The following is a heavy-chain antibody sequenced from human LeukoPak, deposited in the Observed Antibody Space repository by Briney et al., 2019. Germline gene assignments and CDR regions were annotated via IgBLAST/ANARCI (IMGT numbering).Heavy chain of an antibody. CDR2: IIPIFGTA. CDR3: ARDPPEWSGYFAFDI. V-gene: IGHV1-69*13. J-gene: IGHJ3*02. D-gene: IGHD3-3*01. CDR1: GGTFSSYA. Sequence: SVKVSCKASGGTFSSYAISWVRQAPGQGLEWMGGIIPIFGTANYAQKFQGRVTITADESTSTAYMELSSLRAEDTAVSYCARDPPEWSGYFAFDIWGQGTMVTVSS.